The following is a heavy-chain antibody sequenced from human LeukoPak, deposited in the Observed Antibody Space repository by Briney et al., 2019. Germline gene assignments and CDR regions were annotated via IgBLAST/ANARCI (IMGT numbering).Heavy chain of an antibody. V-gene: IGHV3-33*01. CDR3: ARDPTAYYDSSGYYLNTIDY. D-gene: IGHD3-22*01. CDR2: IWYDGSNK. Sequence: GRSLRLSCTASGFTFNEFGVHWVRQAPGQGLEWVALIWYDGSNKYYADSVKGRFTISRDNSKNTVFLQMNSLRVEDTAIYYCARDPTAYYDSSGYYLNTIDYWGQGTLVTVSS. CDR1: GFTFNEFG. J-gene: IGHJ4*02.